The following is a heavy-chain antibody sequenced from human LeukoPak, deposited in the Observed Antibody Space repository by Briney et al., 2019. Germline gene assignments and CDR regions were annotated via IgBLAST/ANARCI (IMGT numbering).Heavy chain of an antibody. CDR3: ARGNVLVGSGSPYYYYYYGMDV. V-gene: IGHV4-34*01. CDR2: INHSEST. D-gene: IGHD3-10*01. Sequence: SETLSLTCAVYGGSFSGYYWSWIRQPPGKGLEWIGEINHSESTNYNPSLKSRVTISVDTSKNQFSLKLSSVTAADTAVYYCARGNVLVGSGSPYYYYYYGMDVWGQGTTVTVSS. J-gene: IGHJ6*02. CDR1: GGSFSGYY.